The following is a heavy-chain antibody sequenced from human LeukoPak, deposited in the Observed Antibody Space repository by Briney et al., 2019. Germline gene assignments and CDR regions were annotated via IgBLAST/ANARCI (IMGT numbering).Heavy chain of an antibody. Sequence: SETLSLTCAVYGGSFSGYYWSWIRQPPGKGLEWIGEINHSGSTNYNPSLKSRVTLSVDTSKNQFSLKLSSVTAADTAVYYCARGLDYYDSSGYRLPALGYWGQGTLVTVSS. CDR2: INHSGST. CDR3: ARGLDYYDSSGYRLPALGY. D-gene: IGHD3-22*01. CDR1: GGSFSGYY. V-gene: IGHV4-34*01. J-gene: IGHJ4*02.